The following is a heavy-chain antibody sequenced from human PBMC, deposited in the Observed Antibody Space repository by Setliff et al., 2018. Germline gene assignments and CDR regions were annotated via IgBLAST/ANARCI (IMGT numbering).Heavy chain of an antibody. V-gene: IGHV7-4-1*02. CDR1: GYTLTTYS. CDR3: ATGSLVAAGTGH. CDR2: INTRTGNP. Sequence: ASVKVSCKASGYTLTTYSMNWVRQAPGQGLEWMGYINTRTGNPMYAQGFTGRFVFSLDPSVSTAYLQISSLKAEDTALYYCATGSLVAAGTGHWGQGTLVTVSS. J-gene: IGHJ4*02. D-gene: IGHD6-13*01.